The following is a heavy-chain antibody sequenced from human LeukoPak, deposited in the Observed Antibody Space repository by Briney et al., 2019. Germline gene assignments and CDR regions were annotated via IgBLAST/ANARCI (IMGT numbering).Heavy chain of an antibody. Sequence: SETLSLTCTVAGGSNSSHYWSWIRQPPGKGLEWIGYISYSGSTNYNPSLKSRVTISVDTSKNQFSLKLGSVTAADTAVYYCAREGGSGTYGWFYHWGQGTLVTVSS. D-gene: IGHD1-26*01. CDR1: GGSNSSHY. CDR2: ISYSGST. V-gene: IGHV4-59*11. J-gene: IGHJ5*02. CDR3: AREGGSGTYGWFYH.